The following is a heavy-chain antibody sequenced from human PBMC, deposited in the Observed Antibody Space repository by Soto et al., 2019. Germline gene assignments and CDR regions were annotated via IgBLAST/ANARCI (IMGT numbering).Heavy chain of an antibody. CDR2: IIPIFGTA. Sequence: QVQLVQSGAEVKKPGSSVKVSCKASGGTFSSYAISWVRQAPGQGLEWMGGIIPIFGTANYAQKFQGRVTITADESTNTAYMELSSLRSEDTAVYYCARPWSGYPAGYYYGMDVWGQGTTVTVSS. D-gene: IGHD3-3*01. CDR3: ARPWSGYPAGYYYGMDV. V-gene: IGHV1-69*01. CDR1: GGTFSSYA. J-gene: IGHJ6*02.